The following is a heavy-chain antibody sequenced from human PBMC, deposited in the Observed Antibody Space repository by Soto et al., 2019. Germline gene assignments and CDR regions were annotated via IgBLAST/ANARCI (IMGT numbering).Heavy chain of an antibody. D-gene: IGHD3-10*01. CDR2: ISSSSSTI. Sequence: EVQLVESGGGLVQPGGSLRLSCAASGFTFSSYSMNWVRQAPGKGLEWVSYISSSSSTIYYADSVKGRFTISRDNAKNSLYLQMNRLRDEDTAVYYCAREVRGEPPDYWGQGTLVTVSS. J-gene: IGHJ4*02. V-gene: IGHV3-48*02. CDR1: GFTFSSYS. CDR3: AREVRGEPPDY.